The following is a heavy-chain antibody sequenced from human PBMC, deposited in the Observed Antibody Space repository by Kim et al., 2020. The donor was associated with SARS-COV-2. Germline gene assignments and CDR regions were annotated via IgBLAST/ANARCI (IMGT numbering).Heavy chain of an antibody. J-gene: IGHJ6*02. V-gene: IGHV1-46*01. D-gene: IGHD6-19*01. CDR2: INPSGGST. Sequence: ASVKVSCKASGYTFTSYYMHWVRQVPGQGLEWMGIINPSGGSTSYAQKFQGRVTMTRDTSTSTVYMELSSLRSEDTAVYYCARGPQPRGYSSGWYPKDYYYYYGMDVWGQGTTVTVSS. CDR1: GYTFTSYY. CDR3: ARGPQPRGYSSGWYPKDYYYYYGMDV.